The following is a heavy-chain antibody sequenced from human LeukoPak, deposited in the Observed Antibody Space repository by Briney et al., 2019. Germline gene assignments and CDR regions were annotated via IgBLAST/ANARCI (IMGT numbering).Heavy chain of an antibody. CDR1: GFSFNSYS. CDR3: ARDYYGSGSYYLIGRFDY. CDR2: ISSSSSYI. Sequence: NPGGSLRLSCAASGFSFNSYSMSWVRQAPGKGLEWVSSISSSSSYIYYADSVKGRFTISRDNAKNSLYLQMNSLRAEDTAVYYCARDYYGSGSYYLIGRFDYWGQGTLVTVSS. V-gene: IGHV3-21*01. J-gene: IGHJ4*02. D-gene: IGHD3-10*01.